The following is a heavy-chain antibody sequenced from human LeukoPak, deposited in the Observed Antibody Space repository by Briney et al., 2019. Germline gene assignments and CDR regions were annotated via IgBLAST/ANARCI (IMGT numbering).Heavy chain of an antibody. D-gene: IGHD3-10*01. J-gene: IGHJ6*03. V-gene: IGHV4-34*01. CDR3: ARLMIYGSGSYYAPYYYYYYMDV. CDR2: INHSGST. CDR1: GGSFSGYY. Sequence: SETLSLTCAVYGGSFSGYYWSWIRQPPGKGLEWIGEINHSGSTNYNPSLKSRVTISVDTSKNQFSLKLSSVTAADTAVYYCARLMIYGSGSYYAPYYYYYYMDVWGKGTTVTISS.